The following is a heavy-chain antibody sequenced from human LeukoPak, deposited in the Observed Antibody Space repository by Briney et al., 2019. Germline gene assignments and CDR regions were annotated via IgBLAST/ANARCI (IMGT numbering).Heavy chain of an antibody. CDR3: ALSSVEQWLVRHGMDV. Sequence: GAAVKVSCKASGYTFTSYGISWVRQAPGQGLEWMGWISAYNGNTNYAQKLQGRVTMTTDTSTSTAYMELRSLRSDDTAVYYCALSSVEQWLVRHGMDVWGQGTRVTFSS. CDR2: ISAYNGNT. CDR1: GYTFTSYG. V-gene: IGHV1-18*01. J-gene: IGHJ6*02. D-gene: IGHD6-19*01.